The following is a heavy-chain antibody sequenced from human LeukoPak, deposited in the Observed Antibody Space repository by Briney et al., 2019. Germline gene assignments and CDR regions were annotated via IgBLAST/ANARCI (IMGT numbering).Heavy chain of an antibody. Sequence: SETLSLTCTVSGGSISIYYWSWIPQPPGKGLESIGYIYYSGSTNYNPSLKIRVTISVDTSKNQFSLKLSSVTAADTAVYYCARSPERTFNWFDPWGQGALVTVSS. CDR2: IYYSGST. J-gene: IGHJ5*02. CDR1: GGSISIYY. CDR3: ARSPERTFNWFDP. V-gene: IGHV4-59*01.